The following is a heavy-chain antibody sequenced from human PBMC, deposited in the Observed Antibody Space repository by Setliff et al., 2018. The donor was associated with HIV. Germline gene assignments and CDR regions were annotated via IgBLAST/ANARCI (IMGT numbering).Heavy chain of an antibody. Sequence: KPSETLSLTCTVSGGSISSDTYHYSWIRQPAGKGLEWIGQTYSSGSTKCNPSLKSRVTISVDTSKNQFSLTPSSVTAADTAMYYCATYAGNGGGKGYWGQGTLVTVSS. CDR1: GGSISSDTYH. CDR3: ATYAGNGGGKGY. D-gene: IGHD2-21*01. CDR2: TYSSGST. V-gene: IGHV4-61*09. J-gene: IGHJ4*02.